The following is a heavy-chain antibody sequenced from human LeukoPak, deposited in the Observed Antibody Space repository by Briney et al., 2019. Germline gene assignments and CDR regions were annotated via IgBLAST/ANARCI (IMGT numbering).Heavy chain of an antibody. CDR1: GGSMSSYY. V-gene: IGHV4-59*01. D-gene: IGHD2-15*01. CDR3: ARSDRGCSGGSCYSEYYYYYYYMDV. CDR2: IYYSGST. Sequence: KSSETLSLTCTVSGGSMSSYYWSWIRQPPGKGLEWIGYIYYSGSTNYNPSLKSRVTISVDTSKNQFSLKLSSVTAADTAVYYCARSDRGCSGGSCYSEYYYYYYYMDVWGKGTTVTVSS. J-gene: IGHJ6*03.